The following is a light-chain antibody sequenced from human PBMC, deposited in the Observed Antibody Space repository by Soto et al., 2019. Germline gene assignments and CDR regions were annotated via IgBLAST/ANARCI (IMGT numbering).Light chain of an antibody. CDR2: DAS. V-gene: IGKV1-5*01. J-gene: IGKJ2*01. CDR3: QQYNSYSLYT. CDR1: QSISSW. Sequence: DIQMTQSPSTLSASVGDRVTITCRASQSISSWLDWYQQKPGKAPKLLIYDASSLESGVPSRFSGSGSGTEFTLTISSLQPDDFATYYCQQYNSYSLYTFGQGTK.